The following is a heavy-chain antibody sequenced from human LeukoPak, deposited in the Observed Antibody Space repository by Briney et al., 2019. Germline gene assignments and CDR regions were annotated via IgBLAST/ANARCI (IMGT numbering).Heavy chain of an antibody. CDR3: ARVLGNYYYMDV. J-gene: IGHJ6*03. V-gene: IGHV4-59*01. CDR1: GDSISSFY. Sequence: PSETLSLTCTVSGDSISSFYWSWIRQPPGKGLEWIGYIYYSGSTHYNPSLKSRVTISIDTSKNQFSLKLSSVTAADTAVYYCARVLGNYYYMDVWGKGTTVTASS. CDR2: IYYSGST.